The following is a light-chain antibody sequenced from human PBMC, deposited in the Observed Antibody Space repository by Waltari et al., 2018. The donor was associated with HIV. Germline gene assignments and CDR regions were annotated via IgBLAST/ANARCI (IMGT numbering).Light chain of an antibody. CDR2: KHN. CDR1: VLPKKY. V-gene: IGLV3-10*01. Sequence: SHELTQPSSVSVSPGQTARITCSGDVLPKKYAFWYQQKSSQAPVLVIYKHNIRPSDSPGSVSGSGTGTMATLTISGAQVDDEADYYCYSADDSGDYKGFGGGTKLTVL. CDR3: YSADDSGDYKG. J-gene: IGLJ2*01.